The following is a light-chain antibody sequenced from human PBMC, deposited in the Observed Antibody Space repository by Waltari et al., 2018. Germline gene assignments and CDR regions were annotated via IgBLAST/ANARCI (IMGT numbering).Light chain of an antibody. CDR2: EVS. CDR3: SSYTSSSTWV. CDR1: SSDVGSYNR. J-gene: IGLJ1*01. Sequence: QSALTQPPSVSGSPGQSVTISCTGTSSDVGSYNRVSWYQQPPDTAPKLIIYEVSDRPSGVPYRFSWSKSANTAFLTISGLQAEDEADYFCSSYTSSSTWVFGTGTKVTVL. V-gene: IGLV2-18*02.